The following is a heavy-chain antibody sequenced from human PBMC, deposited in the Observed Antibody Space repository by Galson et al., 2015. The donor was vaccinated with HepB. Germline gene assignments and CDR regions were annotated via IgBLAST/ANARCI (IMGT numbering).Heavy chain of an antibody. J-gene: IGHJ3*02. CDR2: IDPNSGGT. D-gene: IGHD3-10*01. CDR1: GYTFTGYY. V-gene: IGHV1-2*04. CDR3: ARDESYVFKAFDI. Sequence: SVTVSCKASGYTFTGYYMHWVRQAPGQGLEWMGWIDPNSGGTNYAQKFQGWVTMTRDTSISTAYMELSRLRSDDTAVYYCARDESYVFKAFDIWGQGTMVTVSS.